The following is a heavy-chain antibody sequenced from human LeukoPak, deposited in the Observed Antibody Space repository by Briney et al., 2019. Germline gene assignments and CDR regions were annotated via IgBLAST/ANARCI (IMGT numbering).Heavy chain of an antibody. J-gene: IGHJ6*02. CDR2: IWYDGSNK. V-gene: IGHV3-33*01. CDR1: GFTSSSYG. CDR3: ARDGRYCSSTSCYFEDYYYYGMDV. D-gene: IGHD2-2*01. Sequence: GGSLRLSCAASGFTSSSYGMHWVRQAPGKGLEWVAVIWYDGSNKYYADSVKGRFTISRDNSKNTLYLQMNSLRAEDTAVYYCARDGRYCSSTSCYFEDYYYYGMDVWGQGTTVTVSS.